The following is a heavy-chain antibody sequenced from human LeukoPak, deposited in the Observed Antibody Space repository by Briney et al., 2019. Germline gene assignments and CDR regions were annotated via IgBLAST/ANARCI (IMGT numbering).Heavy chain of an antibody. CDR1: GFTFGSYA. CDR2: ISGSGGST. D-gene: IGHD6-13*01. Sequence: SGGSLRLSCAASGFTFGSYAMSWVRQAPGKGLEWVSSISGSGGSTYYADSVKGRFTISRDNSKNTLYLQMNSLRTDDTAEYYCASSAAGNVYWGQGTLVTVSS. V-gene: IGHV3-23*01. CDR3: ASSAAGNVY. J-gene: IGHJ4*02.